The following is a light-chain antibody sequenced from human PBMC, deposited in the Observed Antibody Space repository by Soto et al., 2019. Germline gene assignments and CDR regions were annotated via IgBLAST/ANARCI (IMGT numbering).Light chain of an antibody. CDR3: SSYTSSSTRV. CDR1: SSDVGGYNY. J-gene: IGLJ1*01. V-gene: IGLV2-14*01. Sequence: QSVLTQPPSVSGSPGQSITISCTGTSSDVGGYNYVSWYQQHPGKAPKLVIFDVTERPSGVSNRFSGSKSGNTASLTISGLQAEDEADYYCSSYTSSSTRVFGTGTKVTVL. CDR2: DVT.